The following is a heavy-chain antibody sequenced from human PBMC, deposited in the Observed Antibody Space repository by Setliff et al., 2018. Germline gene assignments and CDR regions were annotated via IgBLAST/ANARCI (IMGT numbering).Heavy chain of an antibody. J-gene: IGHJ5*02. V-gene: IGHV1-8*02. CDR1: GYTFTNYD. Sequence: GASVKVSCKASGYTFTNYDINWVRQATGQGLEWMGWINPNSGNAGYAQNFQGRVTMTRNTSISTAYMELSSLRSEDTAVYYCARGRRGNYDFWSGYSNWFDPWGQGTLVTVSS. CDR2: INPNSGNA. CDR3: ARGRRGNYDFWSGYSNWFDP. D-gene: IGHD3-3*01.